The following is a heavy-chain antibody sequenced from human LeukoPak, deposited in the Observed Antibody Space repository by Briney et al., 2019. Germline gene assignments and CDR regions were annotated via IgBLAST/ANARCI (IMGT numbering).Heavy chain of an antibody. CDR1: GFTFSSYA. D-gene: IGHD6-13*01. V-gene: IGHV3-23*01. Sequence: GGSLRLSCAASGFTFSSYAMSWVRQAPGKGLEWVSAISGSGGSTYYADPVKGRFTISRDNSKNTLYLQMNSLRAEDTAVYYCAKDVGRGAATLHNWFDPWGQGTLVTVSS. J-gene: IGHJ5*02. CDR3: AKDVGRGAATLHNWFDP. CDR2: ISGSGGST.